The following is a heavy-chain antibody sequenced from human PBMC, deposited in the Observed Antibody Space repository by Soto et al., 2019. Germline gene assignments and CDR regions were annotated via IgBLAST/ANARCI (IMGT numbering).Heavy chain of an antibody. CDR2: IYYSGST. V-gene: IGHV4-59*08. CDR1: GGSISSYY. Sequence: QVQLQESGPGLVKPSETLSLTCTVSGGSISSYYWSWIRQPPGKGLEWIGYIYYSGSTNYNPSLKSRVTISVDTSKNQFSLKRSSVTAADTAVYSCARHSGSYYRMYNWFDPWGQGTLVTVSS. CDR3: ARHSGSYYRMYNWFDP. D-gene: IGHD3-10*01. J-gene: IGHJ5*02.